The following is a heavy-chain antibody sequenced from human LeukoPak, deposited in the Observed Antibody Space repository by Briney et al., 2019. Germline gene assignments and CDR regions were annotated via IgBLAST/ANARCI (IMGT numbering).Heavy chain of an antibody. D-gene: IGHD3-10*01. V-gene: IGHV1-2*02. CDR2: INPNSGGT. J-gene: IGHJ4*02. CDR3: ARVLAMVRGVIPYFDY. CDR1: GYTFTGYY. Sequence: ASVKVSCKASGYTFTGYYMHWVRQAPGQGLEWMGWINPNSGGTNYAQKFQGRVTMTRDTSISTAYMELSRLRSDDTAVYYCARVLAMVRGVIPYFDYWGQGTLVTASS.